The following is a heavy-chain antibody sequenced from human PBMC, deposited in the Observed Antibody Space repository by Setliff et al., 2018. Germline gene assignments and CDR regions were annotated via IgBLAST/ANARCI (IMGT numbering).Heavy chain of an antibody. CDR1: GVSLSGHY. D-gene: IGHD6-6*01. CDR2: ISHRGST. CDR3: ARGRNIAARLLDS. Sequence: PSETLSLTCNVSGVSLSGHYWTWIRQPPGKGLEWVGYISHRGSTNYSPSLKSRATLSVDTSKDQFSLKVISMTAADTAVYYCARGRNIAARLLDSWGQGTLVTVSS. V-gene: IGHV4-59*11. J-gene: IGHJ4*02.